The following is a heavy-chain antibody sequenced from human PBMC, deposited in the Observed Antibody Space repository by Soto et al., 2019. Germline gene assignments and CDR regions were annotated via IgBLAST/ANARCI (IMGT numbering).Heavy chain of an antibody. D-gene: IGHD3-9*01. CDR1: GGSFSGYY. Sequence: SETLSLTCAVYGGSFSGYYWSWIRQPPGKGLEWIGEINHSGSTNYNPSLKSRVTISVDTSKNQFSLKLSSVTAADTAVYYCAREPSVLRYFDWSKKYYFDYWGQGTLVTVS. J-gene: IGHJ4*02. V-gene: IGHV4-34*01. CDR2: INHSGST. CDR3: AREPSVLRYFDWSKKYYFDY.